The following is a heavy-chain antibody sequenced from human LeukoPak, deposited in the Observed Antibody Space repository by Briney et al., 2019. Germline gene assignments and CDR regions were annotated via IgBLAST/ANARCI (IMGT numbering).Heavy chain of an antibody. D-gene: IGHD3-3*01. J-gene: IGHJ4*02. Sequence: GGSLRLSCAASGFSFSIYAMSWVRQAPGKGLEWVGRTRNKANSYTTEYAAYVKGRFTISRDDSKNSLYLQMNSLKTEDTAVYYCARGPSYDFWSGPSWSTYYFDYWGQGTLVTVSS. CDR2: TRNKANSYTT. CDR3: ARGPSYDFWSGPSWSTYYFDY. V-gene: IGHV3-72*01. CDR1: GFSFSIYA.